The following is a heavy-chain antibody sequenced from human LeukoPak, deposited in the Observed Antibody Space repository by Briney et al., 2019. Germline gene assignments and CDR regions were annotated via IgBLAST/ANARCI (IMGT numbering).Heavy chain of an antibody. CDR1: GYSISSGYY. D-gene: IGHD6-6*01. CDR2: IYHSGST. CDR3: ARSAVRNYYFDY. V-gene: IGHV4-38-2*01. Sequence: SETLSLTCAVSGYSISSGYYWGWIRQPPGKGLEWIGSIYHSGSTYYNPSLKSRVTISVDTYKNQFSLKLSSVTAADTAVYYCARSAVRNYYFDYWGQGTLVTVSS. J-gene: IGHJ4*02.